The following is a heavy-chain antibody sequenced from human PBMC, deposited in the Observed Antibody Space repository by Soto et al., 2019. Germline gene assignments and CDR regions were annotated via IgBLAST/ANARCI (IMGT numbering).Heavy chain of an antibody. CDR3: ARGASPFSSGWPE. D-gene: IGHD6-19*01. Sequence: ASVKVSCKASGYTFTSYDINWVRQATGQGLEWMGWISAYNGNTNYAQKLQGRVTMTTDTSTSTAYMELRSLRSDDTAVYYCARGASPFSSGWPEWGQGTLVTVS. CDR1: GYTFTSYD. V-gene: IGHV1-18*01. CDR2: ISAYNGNT. J-gene: IGHJ4*02.